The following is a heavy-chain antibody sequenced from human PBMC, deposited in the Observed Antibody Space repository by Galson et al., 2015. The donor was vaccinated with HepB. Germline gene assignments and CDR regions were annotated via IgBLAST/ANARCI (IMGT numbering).Heavy chain of an antibody. J-gene: IGHJ4*02. CDR2: IYWDDDE. CDR3: AHKRYYYGSKIRGYFDY. Sequence: PALVKPTQTLTLPCTFSGFSLSTSGVGVGWIRQPPGKSLEWLALIYWDDDEHYSPSLKSRLIITKDTSKNQVVLTMTNMDPVDTATYYCAHKRYYYGSKIRGYFDYWGQGTLVTVSS. D-gene: IGHD3-10*01. V-gene: IGHV2-5*02. CDR1: GFSLSTSGVG.